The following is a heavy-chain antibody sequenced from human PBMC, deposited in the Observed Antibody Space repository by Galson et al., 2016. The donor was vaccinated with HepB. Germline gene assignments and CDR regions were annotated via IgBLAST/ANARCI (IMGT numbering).Heavy chain of an antibody. J-gene: IGHJ4*02. D-gene: IGHD2-2*01. Sequence: SLRLSCAASGFTFSNFEMNWVRQAPGKGLEWVAVISHDGRNKYYADSLKGRFNISRDNLKSALFLQMNNLRPEDTAFYFCAKDGKPWWESYCHSTSCYVGYFDDWGQGTLVTVSS. CDR1: GFTFSNFE. CDR2: ISHDGRNK. CDR3: AKDGKPWWESYCHSTSCYVGYFDD. V-gene: IGHV3-30*18.